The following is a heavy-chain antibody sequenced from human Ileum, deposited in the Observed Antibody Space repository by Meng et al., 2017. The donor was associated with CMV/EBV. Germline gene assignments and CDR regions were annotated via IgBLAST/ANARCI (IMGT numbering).Heavy chain of an antibody. CDR1: CDSITSFY. CDR2: IYHGGST. J-gene: IGHJ4*02. Sequence: QVQLQESGPGLVKPSETLSLTCTVSCDSITSFYWSWIRQPAGKALEWIGRIYHGGSTNYNPSLKSRVTLSVDTSKNQFSMRLTSVTAADTAVYYCARGPGGFGDFNFDYWGQGTLVTVAS. D-gene: IGHD3-16*01. V-gene: IGHV4-4*07. CDR3: ARGPGGFGDFNFDY.